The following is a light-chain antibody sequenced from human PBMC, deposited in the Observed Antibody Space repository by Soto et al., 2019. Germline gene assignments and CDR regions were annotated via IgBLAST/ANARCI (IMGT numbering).Light chain of an antibody. V-gene: IGLV2-8*01. CDR3: SSFAGSPVV. CDR1: SSDVGDYNY. CDR2: EVS. Sequence: QSALTQPPSASGSLGQSVTIPCTGTSSDVGDYNYVSWYQQHPGKVPKLMIYEVSKRPSGVPDRFSGSKSGNTASLTVSGLQAKDEADYYCSSFAGSPVVFGGGTKVTVL. J-gene: IGLJ2*01.